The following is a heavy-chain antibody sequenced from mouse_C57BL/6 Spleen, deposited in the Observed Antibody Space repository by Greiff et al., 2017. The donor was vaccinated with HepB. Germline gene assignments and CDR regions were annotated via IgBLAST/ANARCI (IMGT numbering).Heavy chain of an antibody. J-gene: IGHJ1*03. CDR3: ARDPYDYDGYWYFDV. CDR1: GFTFSDYY. D-gene: IGHD2-4*01. V-gene: IGHV5-16*01. CDR2: INYDGSST. Sequence: EVQVVESEGGLVQPGSSMKLSCTASGFTFSDYYMAWVRQVPEKGLEWVANINYDGSSTYYLDSLKSRFIISRDNAKNILYLQMSSLKSEDTATYYCARDPYDYDGYWYFDVWGTGTTVTVSS.